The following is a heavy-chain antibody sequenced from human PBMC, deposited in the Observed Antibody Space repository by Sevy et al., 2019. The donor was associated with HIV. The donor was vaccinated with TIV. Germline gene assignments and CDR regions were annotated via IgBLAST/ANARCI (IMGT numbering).Heavy chain of an antibody. D-gene: IGHD3-9*01. Sequence: GGSLRLSCAASGFTFSSYSMNWVRQAPGKGLEWVSSISSSSSYIYYANSVKGRFTISRDNAKNSLYLQMNSLIAEDTVVYYCAREPGVVFDWLLSDAFVIWGQGTMVTV. V-gene: IGHV3-21*01. J-gene: IGHJ3*02. CDR3: AREPGVVFDWLLSDAFVI. CDR1: GFTFSSYS. CDR2: ISSSSSYI.